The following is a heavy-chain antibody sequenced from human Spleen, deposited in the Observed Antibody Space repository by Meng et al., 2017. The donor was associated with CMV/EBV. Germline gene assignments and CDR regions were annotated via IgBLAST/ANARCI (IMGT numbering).Heavy chain of an antibody. Sequence: GESLKISCAASGFTFSSYSMHWARQAPGKGLEWVALISYDERNYYNEDSVKGRFTISRDNSKSTLYLQMNNLRAEDTALYYCASGHCSTTSCYLPFWGQGVLVTVSS. D-gene: IGHD2-2*01. CDR2: ISYDERNY. CDR3: ASGHCSTTSCYLPF. CDR1: GFTFSSYS. J-gene: IGHJ4*02. V-gene: IGHV3-30*04.